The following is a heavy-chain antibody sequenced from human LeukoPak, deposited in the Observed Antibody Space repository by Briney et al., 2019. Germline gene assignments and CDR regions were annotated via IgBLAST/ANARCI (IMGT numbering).Heavy chain of an antibody. V-gene: IGHV1-8*01. CDR1: GYTFTSYD. CDR3: ARRDGYCSSTSCYGFGY. J-gene: IGHJ4*02. CDR2: MNPNSGNT. D-gene: IGHD2-2*01. Sequence: ASVKVSCKVSGYTFTSYDINWVRQATGQGLEWMGWMNPNSGNTGYAQKFQGRVTMTRNTSISTAYMELSSLRSEDTAVYYCARRDGYCSSTSCYGFGYWGQGTLVTVSS.